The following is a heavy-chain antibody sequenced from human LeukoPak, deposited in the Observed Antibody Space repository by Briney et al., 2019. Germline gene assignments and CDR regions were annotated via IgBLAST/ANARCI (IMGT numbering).Heavy chain of an antibody. J-gene: IGHJ4*02. Sequence: YMKGRFTISRDNSKNSLYLQMNSLRAEDTAVYYCAIQRLAVAGTTFNFDYWGQGTLVTVSS. D-gene: IGHD6-19*01. V-gene: IGHV3-11*06. CDR3: AIQRLAVAGTTFNFDY.